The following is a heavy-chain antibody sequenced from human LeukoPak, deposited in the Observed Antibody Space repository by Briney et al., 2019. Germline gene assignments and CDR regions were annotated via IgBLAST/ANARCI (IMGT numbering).Heavy chain of an antibody. Sequence: SQTLSLTCTVSGGSISSGDYYWSWIRQPPGKGLEWIGYIYYSGSTYYNPSLKSRITISVDTSNNQFSLKLSSVTAADTAVYYCARAGDKLLNWFDPWGQGTLVTVSS. J-gene: IGHJ5*02. CDR3: ARAGDKLLNWFDP. CDR1: GGSISSGDYY. CDR2: IYYSGST. D-gene: IGHD1-14*01. V-gene: IGHV4-30-4*01.